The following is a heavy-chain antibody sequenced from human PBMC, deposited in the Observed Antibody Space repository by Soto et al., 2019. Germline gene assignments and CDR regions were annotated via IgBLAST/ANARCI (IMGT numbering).Heavy chain of an antibody. D-gene: IGHD3-3*01. V-gene: IGHV4-59*01. CDR3: ARDFAYFDS. J-gene: IGHJ4*02. Sequence: SETLSLTCTVSGGSISSYYWSWIRQPPGKGLEWIGYIYYSGSTNYNPSLKSRVTISVDTSKNQFSLKLSSVTAADTAVYYCARDFAYFDSWGQGTLVTVSS. CDR2: IYYSGST. CDR1: GGSISSYY.